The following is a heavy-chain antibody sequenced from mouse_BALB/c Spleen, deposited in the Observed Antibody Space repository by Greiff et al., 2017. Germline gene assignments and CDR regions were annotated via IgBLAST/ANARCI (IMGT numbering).Heavy chain of an antibody. CDR1: GFTFSSDA. CDR2: IRSGGSYT. Sequence: EVQVVESGGGLVKPGGSLKLSCAASGFTFSSDAMSWVRQSPEKRLGGVAEIRSGGSYTYYPDTVTGRFTISSDNAKNTLYLEMSSLRSEDTAMYYCARAYYDYDDALFAYWGQGTLVTVSA. V-gene: IGHV5-9-4*01. CDR3: ARAYYDYDDALFAY. J-gene: IGHJ3*01. D-gene: IGHD2-4*01.